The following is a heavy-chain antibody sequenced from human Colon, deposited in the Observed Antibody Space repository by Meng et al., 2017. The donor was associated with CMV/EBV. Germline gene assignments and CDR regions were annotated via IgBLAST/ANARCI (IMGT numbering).Heavy chain of an antibody. CDR2: IEYDGSNK. CDR1: GFIFSSYG. Sequence: GGSLRLSCEASGFIFSSYGMHWVRQAPGKGLEWVALIEYDGSNKKYVDSVKGRFTITRDNSKNTLYLQMSSLRAEDTAVYYCAKDSGSYDSFDHWGQGTLVTVSS. CDR3: AKDSGSYDSFDH. D-gene: IGHD1-26*01. J-gene: IGHJ4*02. V-gene: IGHV3-30*02.